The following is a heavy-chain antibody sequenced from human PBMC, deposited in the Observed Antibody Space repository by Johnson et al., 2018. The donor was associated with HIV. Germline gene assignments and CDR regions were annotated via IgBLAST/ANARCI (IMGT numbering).Heavy chain of an antibody. Sequence: VQLVESGGGLVQPGGSLRLSCAASGFSVSSNYMTWVRQAPGKGLEWVSVLFSGGDTYYADPVRGRFTISRDNSKNTLYLQMNSLRAEDTAVYYCARACRDGYTCDVYDIWGQGTMVTVSS. CDR2: LFSGGDT. J-gene: IGHJ3*02. CDR3: ARACRDGYTCDVYDI. D-gene: IGHD5-24*01. CDR1: GFSVSSNY. V-gene: IGHV3-66*01.